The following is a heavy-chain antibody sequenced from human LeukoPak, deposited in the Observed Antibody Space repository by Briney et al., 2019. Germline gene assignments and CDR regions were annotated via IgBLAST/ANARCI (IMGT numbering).Heavy chain of an antibody. D-gene: IGHD2-8*01. Sequence: ASVKVSCKAYGYNFISYYMHWVRQAPGQGLEWMGIINPSGGSTSYAQKFQDRVTMTRDTSTSTVYMELSSLKSEDTAVYYCAREDVVLVDAVRYYYYGMDAWGQGTTVTVSS. V-gene: IGHV1-46*01. CDR3: AREDVVLVDAVRYYYYGMDA. CDR1: GYNFISYY. J-gene: IGHJ6*02. CDR2: INPSGGST.